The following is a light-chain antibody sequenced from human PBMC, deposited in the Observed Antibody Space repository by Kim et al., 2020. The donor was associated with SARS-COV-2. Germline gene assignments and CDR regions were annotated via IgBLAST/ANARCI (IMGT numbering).Light chain of an antibody. CDR1: KLADKY. J-gene: IGLJ1*01. Sequence: PAQTPTIPRSACKLADKYVSCSPQKPGQSPVLVIYHDNQRPSGIPERFSGSNSGNTATLTISGTQAMDEADYYCQAWDSSTHNYVFGAGTKVTVL. CDR2: HDN. V-gene: IGLV3-1*01. CDR3: QAWDSSTHNYV.